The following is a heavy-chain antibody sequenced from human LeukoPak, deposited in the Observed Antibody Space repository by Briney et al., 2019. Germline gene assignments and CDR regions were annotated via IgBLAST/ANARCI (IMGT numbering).Heavy chain of an antibody. Sequence: ASVKVSCKASGYTFTNYAISWVRQAPGQGLEWIGWISAYNGYTTYAQKFQGRVTLTTDTSTSTAYMDLGSLRSDDTAVYYCAREVVRYSRGWPDYWGPGTLVTVSS. CDR1: GYTFTNYA. J-gene: IGHJ4*02. D-gene: IGHD6-19*01. CDR2: ISAYNGYT. CDR3: AREVVRYSRGWPDY. V-gene: IGHV1-18*01.